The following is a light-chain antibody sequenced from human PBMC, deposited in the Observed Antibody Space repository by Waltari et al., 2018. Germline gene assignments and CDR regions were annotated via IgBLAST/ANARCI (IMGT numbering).Light chain of an antibody. CDR3: QTWGAGIRV. CDR2: INRDGSH. CDR1: SGHSNYA. Sequence: QLVLTQSPSASASLGASVKLTCTLSSGHSNYAIAWHQQQAEKGPRYLMKINRDGSHNKGDGIPDRFSGSTSGAERSLTISSLQAEDEADYYCQTWGAGIRVFGTGTKVTVL. V-gene: IGLV4-69*01. J-gene: IGLJ1*01.